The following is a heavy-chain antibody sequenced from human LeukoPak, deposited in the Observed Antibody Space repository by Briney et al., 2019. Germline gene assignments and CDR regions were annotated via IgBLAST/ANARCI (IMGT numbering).Heavy chain of an antibody. CDR2: IWYDGSNK. D-gene: IGHD3-22*01. CDR3: AKATYYYDSSGYDY. V-gene: IGHV3-33*06. CDR1: GFTFSSYG. J-gene: IGHJ4*02. Sequence: GGSQRLSCAASGFTFSSYGMHWVRQAPGKGLEWVAVIWYDGSNKYYADSVKGRFTISRDNSKNTLYLQMNSLRAEDTAVYYCAKATYYYDSSGYDYWGQGTLVTVSS.